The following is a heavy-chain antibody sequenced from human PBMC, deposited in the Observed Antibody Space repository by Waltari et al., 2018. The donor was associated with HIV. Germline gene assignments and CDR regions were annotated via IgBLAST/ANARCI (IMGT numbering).Heavy chain of an antibody. D-gene: IGHD6-19*01. CDR1: GGSISSSSYY. Sequence: QLQLQESGPGLVKPSETLSLTCTVSGGSISSSSYYWGWIRQPPGKGLEWIGSIYYSGSTYYNPSLKGRVTISVDTSKNQFSLKLSSVTAADTAVYYCAGLRGSVAGLPWGFYFDYWGQGTLVTVSS. CDR3: AGLRGSVAGLPWGFYFDY. CDR2: IYYSGST. J-gene: IGHJ4*02. V-gene: IGHV4-39*01.